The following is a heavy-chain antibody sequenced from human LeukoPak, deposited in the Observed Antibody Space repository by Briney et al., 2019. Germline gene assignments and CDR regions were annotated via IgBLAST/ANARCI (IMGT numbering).Heavy chain of an antibody. Sequence: SVKVSCKASGGTFSSYAISWVRQAPGQGLEWMGGIIPIFGTANYAQKFQGRVTITADESTSTAYMELSSLRSEDTAVYYCATIVVVAATAFDYWGREPWSPSPQ. J-gene: IGHJ4*02. CDR3: ATIVVVAATAFDY. D-gene: IGHD2-15*01. CDR2: IIPIFGTA. CDR1: GGTFSSYA. V-gene: IGHV1-69*13.